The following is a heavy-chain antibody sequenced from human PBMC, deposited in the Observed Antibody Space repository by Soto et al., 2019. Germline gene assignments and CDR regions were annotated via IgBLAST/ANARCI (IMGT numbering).Heavy chain of an antibody. CDR3: ARDSEFGFDT. Sequence: EVQLVESGGGLVQPGGSLRLSCEASAFTLSSYGMSWVRQAPGKGLECVANIKPDGSEKYYVDSVKGRFTISRDNTKNSLYLQMSTLRPEDTAIYYCARDSEFGFDTRGQGTLGTVSS. CDR1: AFTLSSYG. CDR2: IKPDGSEK. J-gene: IGHJ3*02. V-gene: IGHV3-7*01. D-gene: IGHD3-16*01.